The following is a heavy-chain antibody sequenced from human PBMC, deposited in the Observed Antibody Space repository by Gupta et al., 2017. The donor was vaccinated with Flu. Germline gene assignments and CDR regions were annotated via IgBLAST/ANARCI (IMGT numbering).Heavy chain of an antibody. D-gene: IGHD3-22*01. Sequence: EVQVVESGGGLVKPGGSLKLSCAASGFIFSTYSMTWFRQAPGRGLEWVSSITSSSRYIYYADSVKGRFTISRDDAKNSLFLQMNSLRAEDTAIYYCAREMYYYDSRGPRPEKRFDPWGQGTLVTVSS. CDR1: GFIFSTYS. CDR3: AREMYYYDSRGPRPEKRFDP. V-gene: IGHV3-21*01. J-gene: IGHJ5*02. CDR2: ITSSSRYI.